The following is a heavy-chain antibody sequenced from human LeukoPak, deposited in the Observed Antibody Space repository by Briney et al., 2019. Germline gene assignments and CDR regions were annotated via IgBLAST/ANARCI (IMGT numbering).Heavy chain of an antibody. J-gene: IGHJ4*02. CDR3: ARDRSSYYFDY. V-gene: IGHV3-21*01. CDR1: GFTFSTYS. Sequence: PGGSLRLSCAASGFTFSTYSMNWVRQAPGKELVWVLSISSSGSYKYYADSVKGRFTISRDNAKKSLYLQMNSLRAEDTAVYYCARDRSSYYFDYWGQGTLVTVSS. CDR2: ISSSGSYK.